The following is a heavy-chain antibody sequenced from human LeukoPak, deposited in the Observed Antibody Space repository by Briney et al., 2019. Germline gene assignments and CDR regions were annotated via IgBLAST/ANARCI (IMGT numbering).Heavy chain of an antibody. CDR1: GGSISSYY. D-gene: IGHD3-10*01. CDR2: IYYRGST. Sequence: SETLSLTCTVSGGSISSYYWSWIRQPPGKGLEWIGYIYYRGSTNYNPSLKSRVTISVDTSKNQFSLKLSSVTAADTAVYYCASLQDGYYYGSGTDAFDIWGHGTMVTVSS. CDR3: ASLQDGYYYGSGTDAFDI. J-gene: IGHJ3*02. V-gene: IGHV4-59*01.